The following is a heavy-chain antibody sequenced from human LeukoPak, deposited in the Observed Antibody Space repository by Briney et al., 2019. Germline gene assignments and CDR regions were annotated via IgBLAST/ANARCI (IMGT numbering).Heavy chain of an antibody. V-gene: IGHV4-39*01. J-gene: IGHJ4*02. CDR1: RGSISSSSYY. D-gene: IGHD4-11*01. CDR2: FYYIGGT. CDR3: ARILTTFDS. Sequence: KPSETLSLTCTVSRGSISSSSYYWGWIRQPPGKRLEWTGSFYYIGGTYYNPSLEGRVTISADSSKNQFSLKLTSVTAADTALYYCARILTTFDSWGQGTLVTVSS.